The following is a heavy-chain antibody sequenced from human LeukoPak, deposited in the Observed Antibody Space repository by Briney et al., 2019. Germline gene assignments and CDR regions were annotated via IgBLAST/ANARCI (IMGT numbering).Heavy chain of an antibody. J-gene: IGHJ4*02. Sequence: SSVKVSCKASRGTFINYAISWVGPPPGQEGAGVGGIIPIFGTANYEQKFQGRVTITTDESTSTAYMELSSMRVEDTAVDYCARSYCSSTSCRQALFDYWGQGTLVTVSS. CDR3: ARSYCSSTSCRQALFDY. CDR2: IIPIFGTA. V-gene: IGHV1-69*05. CDR1: RGTFINYA. D-gene: IGHD2-2*01.